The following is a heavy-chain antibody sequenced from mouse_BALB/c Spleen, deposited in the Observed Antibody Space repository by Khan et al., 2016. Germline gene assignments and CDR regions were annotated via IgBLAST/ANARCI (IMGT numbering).Heavy chain of an antibody. D-gene: IGHD4-1*01. V-gene: IGHV3-2*02. J-gene: IGHJ3*01. Sequence: EVQLQESGPGLVKPSQSLSLTCTVTGYSITIDYAWNWLRQFPGNKLEWMGYIRYSGSPSYNPSLKSRNPITPDTSKHQTFLRLNSVTSEDTATYYGAEELGGFAYWGEGTLVTV. CDR3: AEELGGFAY. CDR2: IRYSGSP. CDR1: GYSITIDYA.